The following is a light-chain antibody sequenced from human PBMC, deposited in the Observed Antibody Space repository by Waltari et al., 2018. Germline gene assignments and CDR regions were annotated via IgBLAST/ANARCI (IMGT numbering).Light chain of an antibody. J-gene: IGKJ2*03. CDR2: AAY. CDR1: KNIRSY. V-gene: IGKV1-39*01. CDR3: QASYTTPYS. Sequence: DLQMTQSPSSLSASVVDRATISCRASKNIRSYLSWYQQKPGIAPKLVIYAAYTLQSGVPSRFSGSGSGTNFTLTITSLQAEDFATYFCQASYTTPYSFGQGTKVEIK.